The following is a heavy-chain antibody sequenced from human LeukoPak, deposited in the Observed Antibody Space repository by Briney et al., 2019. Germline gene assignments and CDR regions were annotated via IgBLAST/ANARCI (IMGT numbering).Heavy chain of an antibody. CDR2: IYYSGST. CDR1: GGSIRSYS. J-gene: IGHJ4*02. Sequence: SETLSLTCSVSGGSIRSYSSTWIRQPPGKGLEWIGYIYYSGSTTYDPSLKSRVTISVDTSKNQFSLKLSSVTAADTAVYYCARGPNMITFGGVACRYWGQGTLVTVSS. V-gene: IGHV4-59*12. D-gene: IGHD3-16*01. CDR3: ARGPNMITFGGVACRY.